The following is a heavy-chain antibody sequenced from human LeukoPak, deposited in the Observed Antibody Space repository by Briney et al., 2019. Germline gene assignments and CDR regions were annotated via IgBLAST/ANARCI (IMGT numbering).Heavy chain of an antibody. J-gene: IGHJ5*02. CDR2: IYYSGTT. CDR3: AKIDRGYSSGWSGFDP. D-gene: IGHD6-19*01. Sequence: QASETLSLXCTVSGGSNSSYYWSWIRQPPGKGLESIGYIYYSGTTNYNPSLKSRVTISVDTSKNQFSLKLSSVTAADTAVYYCAKIDRGYSSGWSGFDPWGQGTLVTVSS. CDR1: GGSNSSYY. V-gene: IGHV4-59*01.